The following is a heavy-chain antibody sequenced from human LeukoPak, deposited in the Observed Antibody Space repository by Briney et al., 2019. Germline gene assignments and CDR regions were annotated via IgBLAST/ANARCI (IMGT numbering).Heavy chain of an antibody. D-gene: IGHD3-10*01. Sequence: SETLSLTCTVSGGSISSSSYYWGWIRQPPGKGLEWIGSIYYSGSTYYNPSLKSRVTISVDTSKNQFSLKLSSVTAADTAVYYCVRGVSRYNWFDPWGQGTLVTVSS. CDR3: VRGVSRYNWFDP. CDR1: GGSISSSSYY. CDR2: IYYSGST. V-gene: IGHV4-39*07. J-gene: IGHJ5*02.